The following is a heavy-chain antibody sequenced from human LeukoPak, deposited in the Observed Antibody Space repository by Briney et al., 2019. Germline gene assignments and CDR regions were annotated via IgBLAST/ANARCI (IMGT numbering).Heavy chain of an antibody. CDR3: AREVRHSYGLDAFDI. CDR1: GGSISSYY. V-gene: IGHV4-4*07. CDR2: IYSRGTT. J-gene: IGHJ3*02. D-gene: IGHD5-18*01. Sequence: SETLSLTCTVSGGSISSYYWSWIRQSAGKGLEWIGRIYSRGTTNYNPSLKSRVTMSVDTSKNQFSLKVSSVTAADTAVYYCAREVRHSYGLDAFDIWGQGTMVTASS.